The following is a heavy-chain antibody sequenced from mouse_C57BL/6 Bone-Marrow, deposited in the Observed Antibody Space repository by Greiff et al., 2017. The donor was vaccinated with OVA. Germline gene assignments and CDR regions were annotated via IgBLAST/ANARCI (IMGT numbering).Heavy chain of an antibody. CDR2: IDPENGDT. J-gene: IGHJ2*01. Sequence: VQLQQSGAELVRPGASVKLSCTASGFNIKDDYMHWVKQRPEQGLEWIGWIDPENGDTEYAPKFQGKATITADPSSNTAYLQLSSQTSEDTADYYCTWGYWGQGTTLTVSA. V-gene: IGHV14-4*01. CDR1: GFNIKDDY. CDR3: TWGY.